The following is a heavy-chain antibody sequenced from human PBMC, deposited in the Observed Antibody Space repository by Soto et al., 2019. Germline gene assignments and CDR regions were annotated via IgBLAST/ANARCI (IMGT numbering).Heavy chain of an antibody. Sequence: SETLSLTCTVSGGSVSSGDYYWSWIRQPPGKGLEWIGYIYYSGNTNYNPSLRSRVIISVDTSKNLFSLKLTSVTAADTAVYYCARIPVDTSMIYWLDPWGQGTLVTVSS. CDR3: ARIPVDTSMIYWLDP. CDR2: IYYSGNT. V-gene: IGHV4-61*08. J-gene: IGHJ5*02. D-gene: IGHD5-18*01. CDR1: GGSVSSGDYY.